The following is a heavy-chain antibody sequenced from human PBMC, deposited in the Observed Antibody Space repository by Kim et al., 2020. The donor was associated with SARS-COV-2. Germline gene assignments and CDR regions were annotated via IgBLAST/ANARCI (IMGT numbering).Heavy chain of an antibody. D-gene: IGHD3-10*01. J-gene: IGHJ5*02. CDR3: ARGYGSGLGAPLSGWFDP. V-gene: IGHV4-34*01. Sequence: KSRVTISVDTSKNQFSLKLSSVTAADTAVYYCARGYGSGLGAPLSGWFDPWGQGTLVTVSS.